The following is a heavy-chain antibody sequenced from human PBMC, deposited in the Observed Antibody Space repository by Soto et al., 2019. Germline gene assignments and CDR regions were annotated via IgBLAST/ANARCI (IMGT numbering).Heavy chain of an antibody. CDR1: GYTFTSYG. V-gene: IGHV1-18*01. J-gene: IGHJ6*02. Sequence: ASVKVSCKASGYTFTSYGISWVRQAPGQGLEWMGWISAYNGNTNYAQKLQGRVTMTTDTSTSTAYMELRSLRSDDTAVYYCGREVSSIAARPPVTGMDVWGQGTTVTVSS. D-gene: IGHD6-6*01. CDR2: ISAYNGNT. CDR3: GREVSSIAARPPVTGMDV.